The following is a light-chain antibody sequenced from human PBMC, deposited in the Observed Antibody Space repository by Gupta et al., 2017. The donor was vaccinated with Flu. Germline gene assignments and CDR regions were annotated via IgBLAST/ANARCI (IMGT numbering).Light chain of an antibody. Sequence: EIVLTQSPGALSLSPGERATLSCRASQYIRSTSSAWYQQRPGQAPRLVIYGASTRPTGIPERFSGSGSATDFTLTISRLEPEDFAYYYCQHSGGSPPGSTFGRGTRVEIK. V-gene: IGKV3-20*01. CDR2: GAS. CDR1: QYIRSTS. J-gene: IGKJ2*01. CDR3: QHSGGSPPGST.